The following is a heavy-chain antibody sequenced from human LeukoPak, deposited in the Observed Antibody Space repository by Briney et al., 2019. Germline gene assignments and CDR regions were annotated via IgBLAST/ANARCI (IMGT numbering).Heavy chain of an antibody. D-gene: IGHD6-6*01. CDR1: GGSFSGYY. CDR3: ARLGIAARPGFIAAAN. J-gene: IGHJ4*02. Sequence: SETLSLTCAVYGGSFSGYYWSWIRHPPGKGLEWIGEINHSGSPNYNPSLKSRATISVDTSKNQFSLKLSSVTAADTAVYYCARLGIAARPGFIAAANWGQGTLVTVSS. V-gene: IGHV4-34*01. CDR2: INHSGSP.